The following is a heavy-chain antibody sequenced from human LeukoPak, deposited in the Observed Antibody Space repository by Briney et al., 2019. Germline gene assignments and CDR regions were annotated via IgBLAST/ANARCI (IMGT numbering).Heavy chain of an antibody. J-gene: IGHJ4*02. V-gene: IGHV3-33*08. CDR3: AREPYGDYRGFDY. CDR2: IWYDGSNK. CDR1: GFTLSTYW. Sequence: PGGSLRLSCAASGFTLSTYWMSWVRQAPGKGLEWVAVIWYDGSNKYYADSVKGRFTISRDNSKNTLYLQMNSLRAEDTAVYYCAREPYGDYRGFDYWGQGTLVTVSS. D-gene: IGHD4-17*01.